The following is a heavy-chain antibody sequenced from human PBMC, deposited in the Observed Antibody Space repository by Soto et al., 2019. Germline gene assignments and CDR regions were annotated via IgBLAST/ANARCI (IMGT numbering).Heavy chain of an antibody. Sequence: GGSLRLSCAASGFTFSNYAMNWVRQAPGKGLEWVSAISAGGGSTYYADSVKGRFTISRDNSQNTLYLQMDSLRAEDTAVYYCAKKLKHGDSGLVDYWGQGTLVTVSS. CDR2: ISAGGGST. CDR3: AKKLKHGDSGLVDY. CDR1: GFTFSNYA. J-gene: IGHJ4*02. V-gene: IGHV3-23*01. D-gene: IGHD2-21*02.